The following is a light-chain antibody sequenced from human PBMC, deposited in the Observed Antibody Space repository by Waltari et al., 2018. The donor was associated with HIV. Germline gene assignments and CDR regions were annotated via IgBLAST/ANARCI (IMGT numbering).Light chain of an antibody. CDR2: DVT. V-gene: IGLV2-14*03. CDR3: LLYYGGAQRYV. CDR1: TNDVGTYNY. J-gene: IGLJ1*01. Sequence: QSALTQPASVSGSPGQSITISCTGTTNDVGTYNYVSWYQQYPGKAPKLIIYDVTYRPSGVSDRFSGSKSGNTASLTISGLQAEDEAEYYCLLYYGGAQRYVFGTGTKVTVL.